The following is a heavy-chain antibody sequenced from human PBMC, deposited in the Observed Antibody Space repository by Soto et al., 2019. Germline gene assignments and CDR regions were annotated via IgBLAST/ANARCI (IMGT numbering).Heavy chain of an antibody. D-gene: IGHD3-10*01. Sequence: DVQLLESGGGLVQPGGSLTLSCAASRFTFSDFAMSWVRQAPGKGLEWVSSIGGGGTDTYYADSVKGRFTISRDNSKNTLYLQMDRLRDEDTAVYYCANDAVPYNGKWDWFDSWGQGTLVTASS. CDR2: IGGGGTDT. J-gene: IGHJ5*01. V-gene: IGHV3-23*01. CDR3: ANDAVPYNGKWDWFDS. CDR1: RFTFSDFA.